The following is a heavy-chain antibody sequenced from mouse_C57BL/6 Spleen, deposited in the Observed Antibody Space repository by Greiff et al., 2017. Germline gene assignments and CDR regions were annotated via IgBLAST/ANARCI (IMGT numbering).Heavy chain of an antibody. CDR2: INPYNGGT. Sequence: VQLQQSGPVLVKPGASVKMSCKASGYTFTDYYMNWVKQSHGKSLEWIGVINPYNGGTSYNQKFKGKATLTVDTSSSTAYMGLNSLTSEDSAVYYCARRGYDYSFAYWGQGTLVTVSA. V-gene: IGHV1-19*01. D-gene: IGHD2-4*01. CDR1: GYTFTDYY. CDR3: ARRGYDYSFAY. J-gene: IGHJ3*01.